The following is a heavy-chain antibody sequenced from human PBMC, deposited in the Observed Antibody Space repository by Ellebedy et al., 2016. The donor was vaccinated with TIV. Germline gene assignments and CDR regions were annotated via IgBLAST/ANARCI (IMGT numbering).Heavy chain of an antibody. Sequence: GESLKISCAASGFTFSSYGMHWVRQAPGKGLEWVAYIRDDGSREYYADSVNGRFTISRDNSKSTLYLQMSSLRRNDTAVYYCAKGRSAAVDHWGQGTLVTVSS. CDR1: GFTFSSYG. V-gene: IGHV3-30*02. CDR3: AKGRSAAVDH. CDR2: IRDDGSRE. J-gene: IGHJ4*02. D-gene: IGHD6-13*01.